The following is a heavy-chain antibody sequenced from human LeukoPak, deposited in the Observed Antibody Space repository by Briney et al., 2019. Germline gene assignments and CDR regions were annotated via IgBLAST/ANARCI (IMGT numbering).Heavy chain of an antibody. J-gene: IGHJ3*02. D-gene: IGHD3-10*01. CDR2: INPKNAGT. V-gene: IGHV1-2*02. CDR1: GYTFTGHY. Sequence: ASVKVSCKASGYTFTGHYIHWVRQAPGQGLEWMGWINPKNAGTNYAQKFQGRVTMTRDTSTGTAYMELRSLRSDDTAVYYCAREVRGGAFDIWGQGTMVTVSS. CDR3: AREVRGGAFDI.